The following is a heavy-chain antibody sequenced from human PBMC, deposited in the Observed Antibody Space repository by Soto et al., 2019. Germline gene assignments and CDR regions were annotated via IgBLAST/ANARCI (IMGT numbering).Heavy chain of an antibody. CDR3: VTKIVVVMTRAFDY. Sequence: PGGSLRLSCAASGFTFRSSGMHWVRQAPGKGLEWVAFISFDGSETYYADSVKGRFTISRDNSKNTLYLQMDSLRVGDTAVYYCVTKIVVVMTRAFDYWGQGTLVTVSS. CDR2: ISFDGSET. D-gene: IGHD3-22*01. V-gene: IGHV3-30*03. CDR1: GFTFRSSG. J-gene: IGHJ4*02.